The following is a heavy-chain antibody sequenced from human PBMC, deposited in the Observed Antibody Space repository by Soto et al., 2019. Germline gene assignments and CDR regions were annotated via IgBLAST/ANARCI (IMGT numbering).Heavy chain of an antibody. D-gene: IGHD2-15*01. CDR3: AKVAAAKSPYFDY. V-gene: IGHV3-30*18. CDR2: ISYDGSNK. Sequence: QVQLVESGGGVVQPGRSLRLSCAASGFTFSSYGMHWVRQAPGKGLEWVAVISYDGSNKYYADSVKGRFTISRDNSKNTLYLQMNSLRAEDTAVYYCAKVAAAKSPYFDYWGQGTLVTVSS. CDR1: GFTFSSYG. J-gene: IGHJ4*02.